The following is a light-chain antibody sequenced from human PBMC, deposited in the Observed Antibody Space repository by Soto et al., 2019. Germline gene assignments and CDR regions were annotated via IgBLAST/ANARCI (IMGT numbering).Light chain of an antibody. CDR3: QQRSNWPRT. CDR1: QSVSSY. CDR2: DAS. V-gene: IGKV3-11*01. Sequence: EIVLTQSPATLSLSPGERATLSCRASQSVSSYLAWYQQKPGQAPRLLISDASNRATGIPARFSGSGSGTEFTLTISSLEPEDFAVYYCQQRSNWPRTFGGGTKVEIK. J-gene: IGKJ4*01.